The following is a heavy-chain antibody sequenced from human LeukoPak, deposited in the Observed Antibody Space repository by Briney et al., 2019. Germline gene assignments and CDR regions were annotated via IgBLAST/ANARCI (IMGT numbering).Heavy chain of an antibody. CDR3: AREWGLRLAVNPKGMDV. V-gene: IGHV1-46*01. J-gene: IGHJ6*02. D-gene: IGHD6-19*01. CDR1: GYTFTSYD. CDR2: VHPSTGST. Sequence: ASVKVSCTASGYTFTSYDIHWVRQAPGQGLEWMGIVHPSTGSTSFTQKFQGRVTMTSDTSTRTVYMELSSLRSEDTAVYYCAREWGLRLAVNPKGMDVWGQGTTVIVSS.